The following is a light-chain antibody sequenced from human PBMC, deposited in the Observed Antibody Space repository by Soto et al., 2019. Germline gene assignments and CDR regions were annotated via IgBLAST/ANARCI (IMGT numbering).Light chain of an antibody. V-gene: IGKV3-15*01. CDR2: GAS. Sequence: EIVMTQSPATLSVSPGERATLSCRASQSVSSNLAWYRQKPGQAPRLLIYGASTRATGIPARFSGSGSGTEFTLTISSLQSEDFAVYYCQQYNNWPLFTFGPGTKVDIK. J-gene: IGKJ3*01. CDR1: QSVSSN. CDR3: QQYNNWPLFT.